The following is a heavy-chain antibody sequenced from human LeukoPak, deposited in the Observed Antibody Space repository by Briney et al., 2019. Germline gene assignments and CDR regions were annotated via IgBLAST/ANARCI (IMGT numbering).Heavy chain of an antibody. Sequence: GGSLRLSCAASGFTFSSHWMSWVRQAPGKGLEWVANIKQDGSEKYYVDSVKGRFTISRDNAKNSLYLQMNSLRAEDTAVYYCARDFRQEGTLFDYWGQGTLVTVSS. V-gene: IGHV3-7*01. CDR3: ARDFRQEGTLFDY. CDR1: GFTFSSHW. CDR2: IKQDGSEK. D-gene: IGHD3-10*01. J-gene: IGHJ4*02.